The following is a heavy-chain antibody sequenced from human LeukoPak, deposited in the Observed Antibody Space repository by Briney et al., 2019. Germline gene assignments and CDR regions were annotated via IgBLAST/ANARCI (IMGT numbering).Heavy chain of an antibody. CDR2: IYSGGST. D-gene: IGHD3-10*01. CDR1: GFTVSSNY. J-gene: IGHJ4*02. CDR3: ARVGRHYGSGSYRDY. Sequence: PGGSLRLSCAASGFTVSSNYMSWVRQAPGKGLEWVSVIYSGGSTYYADSVKGRFTISRDNSKNTLYLQMNSLRAEDTAVYYCARVGRHYGSGSYRDYWGQGTLVTVSS. V-gene: IGHV3-53*01.